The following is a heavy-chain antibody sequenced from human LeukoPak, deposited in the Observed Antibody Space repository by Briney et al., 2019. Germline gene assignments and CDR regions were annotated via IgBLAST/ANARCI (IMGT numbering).Heavy chain of an antibody. V-gene: IGHV4-34*01. CDR2: INHSEST. J-gene: IGHJ4*02. CDR3: AREWVVIGYFDY. Sequence: KPSETLSLTCAVYGGSFSGYYWSWIRQPPGKGLEWIGEINHSESTNYNPSLKSRVTISVDTSKNQFSLKLSSVTAADTAVYYCAREWVVIGYFDYWGQGTLVTVSS. CDR1: GGSFSGYY. D-gene: IGHD2-21*01.